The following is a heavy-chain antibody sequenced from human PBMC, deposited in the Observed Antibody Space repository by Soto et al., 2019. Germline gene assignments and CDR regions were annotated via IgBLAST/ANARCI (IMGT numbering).Heavy chain of an antibody. D-gene: IGHD3-16*02. CDR1: GFTFSSYA. J-gene: IGHJ3*02. Sequence: GGSLRLSCAASGFTFSSYAMSWVRQAPGKGLEWVSAISGSGGSTYYADSVKGRFTISRDNSKNTLYLQMNSLRAEDTAVYYCAKDRNDYIWGSYPVGAFDIWGQGTMVTVSS. CDR2: ISGSGGST. V-gene: IGHV3-23*01. CDR3: AKDRNDYIWGSYPVGAFDI.